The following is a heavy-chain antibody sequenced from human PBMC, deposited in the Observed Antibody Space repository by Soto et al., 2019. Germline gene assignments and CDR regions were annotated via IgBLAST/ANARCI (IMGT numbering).Heavy chain of an antibody. J-gene: IGHJ4*02. CDR2: ISSDGSTT. CDR3: AGGGGSLNPGFDL. CDR1: GCTFSSYS. V-gene: IGHV3-30*04. D-gene: IGHD3-16*01. Sequence: SVRLSCAASGCTFSSYSLHWVRQAPGKGLEWVAVISSDGSTTYYADSVKGRFTVSRDNSRNTLYLQMNSLRTDDTAVYYGAGGGGSLNPGFDLWGQGTLVTVSS.